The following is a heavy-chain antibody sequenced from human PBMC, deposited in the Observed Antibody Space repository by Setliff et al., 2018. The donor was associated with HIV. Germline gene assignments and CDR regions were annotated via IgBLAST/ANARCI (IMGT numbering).Heavy chain of an antibody. CDR2: IYYKGNT. V-gene: IGHV4-39*07. D-gene: IGHD3-10*01. CDR3: ARVGSWHYGGRVLDF. J-gene: IGHJ4*02. Sequence: PSETLSLTCAVFGDSVYSRSYYWGWIRQPPGKGLEWIGSIYYKGNTYYKPSLRSRISISSDTSRNLVSLRLRSVTAADTAVYYCARVGSWHYGGRVLDFWGQGTLVTVSS. CDR1: GDSVYSRSYY.